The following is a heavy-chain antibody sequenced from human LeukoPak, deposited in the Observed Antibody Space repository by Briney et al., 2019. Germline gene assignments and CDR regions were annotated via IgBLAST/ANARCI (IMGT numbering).Heavy chain of an antibody. CDR3: ARAMRSGYDY. J-gene: IGHJ4*02. D-gene: IGHD5-12*01. Sequence: SETLSLTCTVSGGSINSSSYYWDWIRQPPGKGLEWIGNIYYSGSTYYNPSLKSRVTISVDTSKNQFSLNLSSVTAADTAVYYCARAMRSGYDYWGQGTLVTVSS. V-gene: IGHV4-39*01. CDR2: IYYSGST. CDR1: GGSINSSSYY.